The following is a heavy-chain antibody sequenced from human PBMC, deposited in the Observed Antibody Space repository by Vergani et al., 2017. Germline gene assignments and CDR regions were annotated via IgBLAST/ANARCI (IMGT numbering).Heavy chain of an antibody. CDR2: IYYSGST. V-gene: IGHV4-31*03. Sequence: QVQLQESGPGLVKPSQTLTLTCTVSGGSISSGGYYWSWIRQHPGKGLEWIGYIYYSGSTYYNPSLKSRVTISVDTSKNQFSLKLSSVTAADTAVYYCARDGRITGIDYWAREPWSPSPQ. CDR1: GGSISSGGYY. J-gene: IGHJ4*02. D-gene: IGHD1-20*01. CDR3: ARDGRITGIDY.